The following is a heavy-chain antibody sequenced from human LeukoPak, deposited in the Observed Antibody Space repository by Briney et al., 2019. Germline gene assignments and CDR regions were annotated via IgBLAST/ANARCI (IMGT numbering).Heavy chain of an antibody. CDR2: TSGSGGST. D-gene: IGHD7-27*01. J-gene: IGHJ3*02. V-gene: IGHV3-23*01. CDR3: ARHQSGDRGAFDI. CDR1: GFTFSNYG. Sequence: GGSLRLSCAASGFTFSNYGMSWVRQAPGKGLEWVSATSGSGGSTYYADSVKGRFTISRDNSKNTLYLQMNSLRAEDTAVYYCARHQSGDRGAFDIWGQGTMVTVSS.